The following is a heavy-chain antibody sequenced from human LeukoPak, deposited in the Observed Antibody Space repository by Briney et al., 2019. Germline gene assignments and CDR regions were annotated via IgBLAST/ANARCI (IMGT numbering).Heavy chain of an antibody. Sequence: GGSLRLSCAASGFTFSSYEMNWVRQAPGKGLEWVSSISSSSSYIYYADSVKGRFTISRDNAKNSLYLQTNSLRAEDTAVYYCARDALDCSSTSCYFFYYGMDVWGKETTVTVSS. CDR1: GFTFSSYE. CDR2: ISSSSSYI. CDR3: ARDALDCSSTSCYFFYYGMDV. J-gene: IGHJ6*04. D-gene: IGHD2-2*01. V-gene: IGHV3-21*01.